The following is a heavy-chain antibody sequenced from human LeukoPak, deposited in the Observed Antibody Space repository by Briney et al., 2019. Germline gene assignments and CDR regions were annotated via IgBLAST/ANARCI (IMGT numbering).Heavy chain of an antibody. D-gene: IGHD6-13*01. V-gene: IGHV4-59*11. Sequence: SETLSLTCTVSGGSISGHYWTWIRQPPGKGLEWIGQIHYSGRPDYNPSLKSRVTISVDTSKNQLSLKVTSVTGADTAVYYCARGSIAAAGRKYWGQGTLVTVSS. J-gene: IGHJ4*02. CDR3: ARGSIAAAGRKY. CDR1: GGSISGHY. CDR2: IHYSGRP.